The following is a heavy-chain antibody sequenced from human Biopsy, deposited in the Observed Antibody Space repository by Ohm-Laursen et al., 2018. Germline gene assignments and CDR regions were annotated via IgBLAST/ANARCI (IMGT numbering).Heavy chain of an antibody. CDR2: LAFSSGRT. D-gene: IGHD4-17*01. J-gene: IGHJ4*02. CDR3: AKYQLPATATSILGY. CDR1: GFDFRNYD. V-gene: IGHV3-23*01. Sequence: GSLRLSCAASGFDFRNYDLTWIRQAPGKGLEWVASLAFSSGRTYYADSVKGRFTISRDDSQNTLYLQMDSLRVADTAVYHCAKYQLPATATSILGYWGQGALVTVSS.